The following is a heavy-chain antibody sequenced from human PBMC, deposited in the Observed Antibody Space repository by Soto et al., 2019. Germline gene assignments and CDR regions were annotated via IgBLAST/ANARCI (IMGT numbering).Heavy chain of an antibody. D-gene: IGHD6-13*01. CDR3: ARRTNTAGGWFDS. Sequence: NPSETLSLTCTVSGGSISSSSYHWGWIRQPPGKGLEWIGSIDYSGTTFYNASLNSRVTISADTSKNQFSLKLSSVTAADTALYYCARRTNTAGGWFDSWGQGALVTV. V-gene: IGHV4-39*01. CDR2: IDYSGTT. CDR1: GGSISSSSYH. J-gene: IGHJ5*01.